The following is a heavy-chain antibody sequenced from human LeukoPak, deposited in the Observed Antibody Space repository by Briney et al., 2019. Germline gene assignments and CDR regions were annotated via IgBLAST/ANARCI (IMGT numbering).Heavy chain of an antibody. CDR2: ISAYNGNT. J-gene: IGHJ4*02. CDR3: ARVGEVLRYFDWLLSRPNGFDY. V-gene: IGHV1-18*04. Sequence: GASVKVSCKASGYTFTGYYMHWVRQAPGQGLEWMGWISAYNGNTNYAQKLQGRVTMTTDTSTSTAYMELRSLRSDDTAVYYCARVGEVLRYFDWLLSRPNGFDYWGQGTLVTVSS. CDR1: GYTFTGYY. D-gene: IGHD3-9*01.